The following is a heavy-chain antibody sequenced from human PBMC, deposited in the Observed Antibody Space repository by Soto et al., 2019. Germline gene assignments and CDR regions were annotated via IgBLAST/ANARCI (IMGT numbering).Heavy chain of an antibody. CDR2: IYWDDDK. V-gene: IGHV2-5*02. Sequence: SGPTLVDPTQTLTLTCTFSGLSLSTTGVGVGWIRQPPGKALEWLALIYWDDDKRYSPSLKSRLTITKDTSKNQVVLTMTNMDPVDTATYYCVQSRCGGDCLQSYSSHSYYGLDVWGQGTTVTVSS. CDR3: VQSRCGGDCLQSYSSHSYYGLDV. J-gene: IGHJ6*02. CDR1: GLSLSTTGVG. D-gene: IGHD2-21*02.